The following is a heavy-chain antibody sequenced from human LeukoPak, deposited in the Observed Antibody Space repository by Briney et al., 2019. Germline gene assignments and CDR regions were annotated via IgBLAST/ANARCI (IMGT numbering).Heavy chain of an antibody. CDR3: ARDGSSAGDDAFDI. J-gene: IGHJ3*02. CDR1: GGSISSYY. D-gene: IGHD6-6*01. CDR2: IYYSGST. Sequence: SETLSLTCTVSGGSISSYYWSWIRQPPGKGLEWIGYIYYSGSTNYNPSLKSRVTISVDTSKNQFSLKLSSVTAADTAVYYCARDGSSAGDDAFDIWGQGTMVTVSS. V-gene: IGHV4-59*01.